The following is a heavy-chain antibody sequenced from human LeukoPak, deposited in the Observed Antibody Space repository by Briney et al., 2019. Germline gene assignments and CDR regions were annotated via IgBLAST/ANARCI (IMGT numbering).Heavy chain of an antibody. J-gene: IGHJ4*02. CDR2: IKQDGSEK. CDR3: AIERAAAGENYYFDY. CDR1: GFTFSSYW. D-gene: IGHD6-13*01. Sequence: GGSLRLSCAASGFTFSSYWMSWVRQAPGKGLEWVANIKQDGSEKYYVDSVKGRFTISRDNAKNSLYLQMNSLRAEDTAVYYCAIERAAAGENYYFDYWGQGTLVTVSS. V-gene: IGHV3-7*03.